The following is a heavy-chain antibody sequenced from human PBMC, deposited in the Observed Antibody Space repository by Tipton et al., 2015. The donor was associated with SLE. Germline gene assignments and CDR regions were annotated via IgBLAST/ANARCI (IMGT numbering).Heavy chain of an antibody. CDR3: ARHPRGDYCSGGSCPDWYFDL. D-gene: IGHD2-15*01. Sequence: TLSLTCTVSGGSISSYYWSWIRQPPGKGLEWIGYIYYGGSTNYNPSLKSRVTISVDTSKNQFSLKLSSVTAADTAVYYCARHPRGDYCSGGSCPDWYFDLWGRGTLVTVSS. CDR2: IYYGGST. J-gene: IGHJ2*01. V-gene: IGHV4-59*08. CDR1: GGSISSYY.